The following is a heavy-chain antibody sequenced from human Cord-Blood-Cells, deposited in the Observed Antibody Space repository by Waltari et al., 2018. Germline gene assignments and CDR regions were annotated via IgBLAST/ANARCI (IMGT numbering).Heavy chain of an antibody. J-gene: IGHJ3*02. V-gene: IGHV3-30-3*01. Sequence: GFTFSSYAMHWVRQAPGKGLEWVAVISYDGSNKYYADSVKGRFTISRDNSKNTLYLQMNSLRAEDTAVYYCATAGEYSSSFDAFDIWGQGTMVTVS. D-gene: IGHD6-6*01. CDR1: GFTFSSYA. CDR3: ATAGEYSSSFDAFDI. CDR2: ISYDGSNK.